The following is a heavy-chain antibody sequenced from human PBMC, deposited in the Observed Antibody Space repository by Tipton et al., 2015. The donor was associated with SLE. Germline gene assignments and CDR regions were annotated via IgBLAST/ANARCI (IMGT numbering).Heavy chain of an antibody. CDR2: IHYSGNT. Sequence: TLFLTCTVSGGSISSSAYYWGWIRQPPGKGLEWIGNIHYSGNTYCNLSLKSRVTMSLDTSKNQFSLKLSSVTAADTAVFYCARVTGHSSGWYGWVDYWGQGTLVTVSS. J-gene: IGHJ4*02. CDR1: GGSISSSAYY. V-gene: IGHV4-39*07. D-gene: IGHD6-19*01. CDR3: ARVTGHSSGWYGWVDY.